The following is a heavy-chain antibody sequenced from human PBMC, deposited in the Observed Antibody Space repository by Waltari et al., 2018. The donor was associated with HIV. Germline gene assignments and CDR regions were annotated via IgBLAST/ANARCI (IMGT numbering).Heavy chain of an antibody. V-gene: IGHV5-51*01. D-gene: IGHD2-15*01. CDR1: GYSFPTSW. Sequence: EVQLVQSGAEVKKPGESLKISCQGSGYSFPTSWIGWVRQMPGKGLEWVGIIYPDDSDIRYNPSFRGQVTISADKSIRTAYLQWSSLRASDTAMYYCVKQGRDWFDPWGQGTLVTVSS. J-gene: IGHJ5*02. CDR3: VKQGRDWFDP. CDR2: IYPDDSDI.